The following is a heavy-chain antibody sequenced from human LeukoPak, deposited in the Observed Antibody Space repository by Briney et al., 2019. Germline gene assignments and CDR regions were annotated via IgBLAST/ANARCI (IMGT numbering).Heavy chain of an antibody. V-gene: IGHV3-73*01. D-gene: IGHD3-22*01. CDR1: GFTFSGSA. J-gene: IGHJ4*02. Sequence: HPGGSLRLSCAASGFTFSGSAMHWVRQASGKGLEWVGRIRSKPNSYATAYAASVKGRFTISRDDSKNTAFLQMKSLKTEDTAVYYCTRHDNYYGISGPSHWGQGTLVTVSS. CDR2: IRSKPNSYAT. CDR3: TRHDNYYGISGPSH.